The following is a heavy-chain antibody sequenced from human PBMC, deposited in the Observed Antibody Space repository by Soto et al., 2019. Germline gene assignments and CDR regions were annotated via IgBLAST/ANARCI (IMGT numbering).Heavy chain of an antibody. CDR1: GGTFSSYA. Sequence: QVQLVQSGAEVKKPGSSVKVSCKASGGTFSSYAISWVRQAPGQGLEWMGGIIPIFGTANYAQKFQGRVTITADEATSTAYRELSSLRSEDTAVYYCARAYCGGDCYSWWYFDLWGRGTLVTVSS. J-gene: IGHJ2*01. V-gene: IGHV1-69*12. D-gene: IGHD2-21*02. CDR3: ARAYCGGDCYSWWYFDL. CDR2: IIPIFGTA.